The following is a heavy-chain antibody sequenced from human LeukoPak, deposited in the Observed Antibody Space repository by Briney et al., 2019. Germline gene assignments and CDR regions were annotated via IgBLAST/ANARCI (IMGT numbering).Heavy chain of an antibody. CDR1: GLTLSSNW. V-gene: IGHV3-7*04. Sequence: GGSLRLSCAASGLTLSSNWMTWVRQAPGKGLEWVANIKQDGSEKYYVDSVKGRFTISRDNAKNSLYLQMNGLRAEDTAVYYCARDHLGSGSHYIDYWGQGTLVSVSS. D-gene: IGHD3-10*01. J-gene: IGHJ4*02. CDR3: ARDHLGSGSHYIDY. CDR2: IKQDGSEK.